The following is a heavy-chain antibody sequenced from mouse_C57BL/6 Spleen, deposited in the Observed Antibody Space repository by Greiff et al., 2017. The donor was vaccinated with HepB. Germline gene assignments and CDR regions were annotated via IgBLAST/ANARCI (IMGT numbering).Heavy chain of an antibody. CDR1: GFTFSDYY. Sequence: EVQRVESGGGLVQPGGSLKLSCAASGFTFSDYYMYWVRQTPEKRLEWVAYISNGGGSTYYPDTVKGRFTISRDNAKNTLYLQMSRLKSEDTAMYYCARQFGGNFDYWGQGTTLTVSS. CDR2: ISNGGGST. CDR3: ARQFGGNFDY. J-gene: IGHJ2*01. V-gene: IGHV5-12*01.